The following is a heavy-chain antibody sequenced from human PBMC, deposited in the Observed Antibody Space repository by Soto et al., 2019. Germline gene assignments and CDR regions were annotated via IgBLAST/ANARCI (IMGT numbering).Heavy chain of an antibody. Sequence: QVQLVQSGAEVKKPGASVKVSCKASGYTFTGYYMHWVRQAPGQGLEWMGWINPNSGGTNDAQKFQGWVTMTRDTSISTAYMELSRLRSDDTAVYYCARGARGYSYGYNGQDYWGQGTLVTVSS. V-gene: IGHV1-2*04. CDR2: INPNSGGT. D-gene: IGHD5-18*01. J-gene: IGHJ4*02. CDR3: ARGARGYSYGYNGQDY. CDR1: GYTFTGYY.